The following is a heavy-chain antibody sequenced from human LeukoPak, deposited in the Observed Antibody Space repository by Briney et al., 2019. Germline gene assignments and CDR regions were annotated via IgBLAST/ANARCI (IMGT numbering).Heavy chain of an antibody. CDR3: VTDVSGSLGD. Sequence: GGSLRLSCAASGFTFSNYWMNWVRQAPGKGLEWVANIKQDGSEKHYVDSVKGRFTISRDNAKNSLYLQMSSLRAEDTDVYHCVTDVSGSLGDWGQGTLVTVSS. CDR1: GFTFSNYW. V-gene: IGHV3-7*05. J-gene: IGHJ4*02. CDR2: IKQDGSEK. D-gene: IGHD5-12*01.